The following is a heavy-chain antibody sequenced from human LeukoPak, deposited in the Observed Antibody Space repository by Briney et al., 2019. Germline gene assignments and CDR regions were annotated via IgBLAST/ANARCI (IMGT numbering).Heavy chain of an antibody. V-gene: IGHV1-69*13. D-gene: IGHD1-26*01. CDR3: ARAETIVGATPFDY. CDR1: GGTFSSYA. J-gene: IGHJ4*02. Sequence: SVKVSCKASGGTFSSYAISWVRQAPGQGLEWMGGIIPIFGTANYAQKFQGRVTITADESTSTAYVELSSLRSEDTAVYYCARAETIVGATPFDYWGQGTLVTVSS. CDR2: IIPIFGTA.